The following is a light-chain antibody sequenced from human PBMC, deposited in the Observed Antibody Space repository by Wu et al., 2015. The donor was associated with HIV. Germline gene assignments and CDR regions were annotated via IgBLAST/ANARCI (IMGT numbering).Light chain of an antibody. J-gene: IGKJ3*01. Sequence: EIVLTQSPGTLSLSPGERATLSCRASQAVTGSHLAWYQQKPGQAPRLLIYGASSRATGTPDRFAGFESGTHFTLTISRLEPEDFAVYYCQQYSSSPLTFGPGTKVDIK. CDR1: QAVTGSH. CDR3: QQYSSSPLT. CDR2: GAS. V-gene: IGKV3-20*01.